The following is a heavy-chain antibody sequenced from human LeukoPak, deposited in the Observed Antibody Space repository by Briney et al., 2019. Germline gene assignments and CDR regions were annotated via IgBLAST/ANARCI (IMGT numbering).Heavy chain of an antibody. Sequence: PGGSLRLSCAASGFTFSHYWMSWVRQAPGKGLEWVANIKQDGSEIYYLDSVKGRFTISRDNAKTSLYLQMNSLRAEDTAVYYCARGSHDAFDIWGQGTMVTVSS. V-gene: IGHV3-7*03. CDR3: ARGSHDAFDI. CDR2: IKQDGSEI. CDR1: GFTFSHYW. J-gene: IGHJ3*02.